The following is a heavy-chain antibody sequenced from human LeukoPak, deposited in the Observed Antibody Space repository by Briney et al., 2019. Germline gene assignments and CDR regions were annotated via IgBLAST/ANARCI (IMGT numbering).Heavy chain of an antibody. V-gene: IGHV4-34*01. D-gene: IGHD5-24*01. CDR1: GGSFVPYF. J-gene: IGHJ4*02. CDR2: IKVTRGT. CDR3: ARVEVAHNGETDY. Sequence: TSSETLSLTCAVSGGSFVPYFWTWIRQPPGKGLEWIGDIKVTRGTTYNPSLRSRVTISIDTSKNQFSLHLRSVTAADTAVYYCARVEVAHNGETDYWGQGTLVTVSS.